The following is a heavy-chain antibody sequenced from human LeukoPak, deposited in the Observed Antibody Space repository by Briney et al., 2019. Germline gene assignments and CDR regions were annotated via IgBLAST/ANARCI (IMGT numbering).Heavy chain of an antibody. Sequence: AASVKVSCKASGGTFSSYAISWVRQAPGQGLEWMGGIIPISGTANYAQKFQGRVTITADESTSTAYMELSSLRSEDTAVYYCARDRGSTKYNWFDPWGQGTLVTVSS. CDR1: GGTFSSYA. CDR3: ARDRGSTKYNWFDP. CDR2: IIPISGTA. V-gene: IGHV1-69*13. D-gene: IGHD2-2*01. J-gene: IGHJ5*02.